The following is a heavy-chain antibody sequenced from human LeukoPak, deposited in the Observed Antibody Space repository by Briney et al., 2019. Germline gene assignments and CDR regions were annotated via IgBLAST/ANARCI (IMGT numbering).Heavy chain of an antibody. J-gene: IGHJ4*02. CDR3: AKEVERHFDLRY. CDR2: FSGGGDS. D-gene: IGHD2-15*01. CDR1: GLTSGIYA. V-gene: IGHV3-23*01. Sequence: GGSLRLSCAASGLTSGIYAMSWVRQAPGKGLEWVSAFSGGGDSFYADSVRGRFSISADRSRNILYLLMNSLRVEDTAVYYYAKEVERHFDLRYWGQGIPVTVSS.